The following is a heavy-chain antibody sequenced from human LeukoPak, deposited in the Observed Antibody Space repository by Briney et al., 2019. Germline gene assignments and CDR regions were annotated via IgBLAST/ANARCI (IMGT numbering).Heavy chain of an antibody. V-gene: IGHV1-18*01. J-gene: IGHJ4*02. CDR2: ISAYNGNT. CDR3: ARDLGGKFDY. Sequence: ASVKVSCKASGGTFSSYAISWVRQAPGQGLEWMGWISAYNGNTNYAQKLQGRVTMTTDTSTSTAYMELRSLRSDDTAVYYCARDLGGKFDYWGQGTLVTVSS. CDR1: GGTFSSYA.